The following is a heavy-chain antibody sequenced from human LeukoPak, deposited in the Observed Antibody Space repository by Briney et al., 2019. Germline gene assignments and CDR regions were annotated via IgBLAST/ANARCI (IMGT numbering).Heavy chain of an antibody. J-gene: IGHJ4*02. V-gene: IGHV3-23*01. CDR1: GFTFSSYA. CDR3: AIDPNWGTHS. Sequence: GGSLRLSCAGSGFTFSSYAMSWVRQAPGKGLEWVSVISSTGGSTFYADSVKGRFTISRDNSKSTMFLQMNSLRAEDTAVYYCAIDPNWGTHSWGQGVLVTVSS. CDR2: ISSTGGST. D-gene: IGHD7-27*01.